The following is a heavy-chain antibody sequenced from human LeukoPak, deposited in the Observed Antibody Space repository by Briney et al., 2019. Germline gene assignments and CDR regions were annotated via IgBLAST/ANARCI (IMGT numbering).Heavy chain of an antibody. D-gene: IGHD2-2*01. V-gene: IGHV3-33*06. CDR3: AKEAGYCSSTSCYWDA. CDR2: IWYDGSNK. CDR1: GFTFSSYG. Sequence: GGSLRLSCAASGFTFSSYGMHWVRQAPGKGLEWVAVIWYDGSNKYYADSVKGRFTISRDNSKNTLYLQMNSLRAEDTAVYCCAKEAGYCSSTSCYWDAWGQGTLVTVSS. J-gene: IGHJ5*02.